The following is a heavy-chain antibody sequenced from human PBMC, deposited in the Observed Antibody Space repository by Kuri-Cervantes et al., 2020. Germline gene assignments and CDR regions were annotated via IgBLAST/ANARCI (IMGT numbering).Heavy chain of an antibody. CDR2: INSDGSST. V-gene: IGHV3-74*01. D-gene: IGHD3-10*01. CDR1: GFTFSSYA. CDR3: AVNYFGSGTNYQYFQH. J-gene: IGHJ1*01. Sequence: GESLKISCAASGFTFSSYAMHWVRQAPGKGLVWVSRINSDGSSTSYADSVEGRFTISRDNAKNTLYLQMNSLRAEDTALYYCAVNYFGSGTNYQYFQHWGQGTLVTVSS.